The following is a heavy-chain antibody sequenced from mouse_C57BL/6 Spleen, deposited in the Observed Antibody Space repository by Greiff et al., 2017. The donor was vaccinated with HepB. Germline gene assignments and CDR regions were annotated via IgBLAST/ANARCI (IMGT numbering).Heavy chain of an antibody. D-gene: IGHD2-2*01. J-gene: IGHJ1*03. CDR1: GFTFSSYG. CDR2: ISSGGSYT. Sequence: EVQVVESGGDLVKPGGSLKLSCAASGFTFSSYGMSWVRQTPDKRLEWVATISSGGSYTYYPDSVKGRFTISRDNAKNTLYLQMSSLKSEDTAMYYCARQYGYDAGYFDVWGTGTTVTVSS. CDR3: ARQYGYDAGYFDV. V-gene: IGHV5-6*01.